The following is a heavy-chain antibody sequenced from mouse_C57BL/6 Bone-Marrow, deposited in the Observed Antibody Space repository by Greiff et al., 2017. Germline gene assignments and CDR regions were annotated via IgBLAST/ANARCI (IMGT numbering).Heavy chain of an antibody. Sequence: EVNVVESGGDLVKPGGSLKLSCAASGFTFSSYGMSWVRQTPDKRLEWVATISSGGSYTYYPDSVKGRFTISRDNAKNTLYLQMSSLKSEDTAMYYCARHNGLLRGFAYWGQGTLVTVSA. CDR1: GFTFSSYG. V-gene: IGHV5-6*01. D-gene: IGHD2-3*01. CDR3: ARHNGLLRGFAY. J-gene: IGHJ3*01. CDR2: ISSGGSYT.